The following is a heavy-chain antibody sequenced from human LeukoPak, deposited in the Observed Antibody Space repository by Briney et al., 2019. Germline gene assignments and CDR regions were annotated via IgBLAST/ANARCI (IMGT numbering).Heavy chain of an antibody. CDR3: TSGYCSGGSCHWNAFDI. J-gene: IGHJ3*02. D-gene: IGHD2-15*01. V-gene: IGHV3-73*01. Sequence: GGSLRLSCAASGFTFSGSAMHWVRQASGKGLEWVGRIRSKANSYATAHAASVKGRFTISRDDSKNTAYLQMNSLKTEDTAVYYCTSGYCSGGSCHWNAFDIWAKGQWSPSLQ. CDR2: IRSKANSYAT. CDR1: GFTFSGSA.